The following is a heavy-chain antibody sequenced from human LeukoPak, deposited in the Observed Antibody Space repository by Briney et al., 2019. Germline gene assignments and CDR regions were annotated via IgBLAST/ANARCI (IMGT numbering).Heavy chain of an antibody. CDR1: GFIFHNYA. Sequence: QPGGSLRLSCVGSGFIFHNYALTWVRPAPGKGLEWVSLIRDKGDVTYYAASVKGRFTISRDNSKNTVFLQMESLTVEDTAVYYCAKDRLLDYMDVWGKGTTVTVSS. J-gene: IGHJ6*03. CDR3: AKDRLLDYMDV. CDR2: IRDKGDVT. V-gene: IGHV3-23*01.